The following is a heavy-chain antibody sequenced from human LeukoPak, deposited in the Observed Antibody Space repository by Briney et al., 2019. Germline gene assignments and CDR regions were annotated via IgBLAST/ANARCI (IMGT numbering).Heavy chain of an antibody. CDR2: ISGSGGST. CDR1: GFTFSSYA. V-gene: IGHV3-23*01. D-gene: IGHD2/OR15-2a*01. Sequence: GGSLRLSCAASGFTFSSYAMSWVRQAPGKGLEWVSVISGSGGSTYYADSVKGRFTISRDNSKNTLYLQMNSLRAEDTAVYYCARGKTSQNIVTRKTYNWFDPWGQGTLVTVSS. J-gene: IGHJ5*02. CDR3: ARGKTSQNIVTRKTYNWFDP.